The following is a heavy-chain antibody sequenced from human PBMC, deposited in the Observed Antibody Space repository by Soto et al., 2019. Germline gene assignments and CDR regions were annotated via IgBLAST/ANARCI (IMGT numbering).Heavy chain of an antibody. CDR2: ISSSSNSI. V-gene: IGHV3-48*01. CDR3: ARSCYPRRSVHFEY. J-gene: IGHJ4*01. CDR1: GFTFSDYS. D-gene: IGHD3-10*02. Sequence: EVQLVESGGGLVQPGGSLRLSCVASGFTFSDYSLNWVRQAPGKGLEWLSYISSSSNSIYYADSVRGRFTMSRDSASNSMFLQTDSLRAGDTAIYYCARSCYPRRSVHFEYWGHGTLVTVSS.